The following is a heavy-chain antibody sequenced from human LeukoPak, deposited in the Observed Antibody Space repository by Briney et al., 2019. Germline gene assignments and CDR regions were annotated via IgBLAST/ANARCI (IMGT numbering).Heavy chain of an antibody. V-gene: IGHV3-7*01. CDR3: VQGWRDN. D-gene: IGHD2-15*01. J-gene: IGHJ4*02. CDR1: GFTFSNYW. Sequence: GGSLRLSCAASGFTFSNYWMSWVRQAPGKGLEWAANINQDSSEKYYVDSVKGRFTISRDNAKNSLYLQLNTLRPEDTAVYYCVQGWRDNWGQGTLVTVSS. CDR2: INQDSSEK.